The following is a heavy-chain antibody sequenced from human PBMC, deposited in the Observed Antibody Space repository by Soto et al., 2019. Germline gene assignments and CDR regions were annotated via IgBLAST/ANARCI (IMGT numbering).Heavy chain of an antibody. Sequence: SETRSLTCTGSGGFISNCYWSWIRHSPGKGLEWIAYIYYSGSTKYNPSLKSRVTISVDTSKNQFSLKMNSVTAADTAVYYCARYDILTGYSDRFDPWGQG. CDR2: IYYSGST. CDR3: ARYDILTGYSDRFDP. CDR1: GGFISNCY. D-gene: IGHD3-9*01. J-gene: IGHJ5*02. V-gene: IGHV4-59*08.